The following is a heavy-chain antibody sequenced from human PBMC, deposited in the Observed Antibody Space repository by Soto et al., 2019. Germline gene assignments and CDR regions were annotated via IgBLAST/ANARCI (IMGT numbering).Heavy chain of an antibody. Sequence: GGSLRLSCAASGFTFSSYGMHWVRQAPGKGLEWVAVIWYDGSNKYYADSVKGRFTISRDNSKNTLYLQMNSLRAEDTAVYYCARGGKANYYYYGMDVWGQGTTVTVSS. J-gene: IGHJ6*02. V-gene: IGHV3-33*01. CDR3: ARGGKANYYYYGMDV. D-gene: IGHD6-13*01. CDR2: IWYDGSNK. CDR1: GFTFSSYG.